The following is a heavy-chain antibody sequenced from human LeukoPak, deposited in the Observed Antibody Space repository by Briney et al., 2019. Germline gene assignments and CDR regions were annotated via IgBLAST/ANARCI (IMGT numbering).Heavy chain of an antibody. D-gene: IGHD1-1*01. CDR3: ARDRATGTLDY. CDR2: ISSSGTTI. V-gene: IGHV3-11*01. CDR1: GFTFSDYY. Sequence: LRLSCSASGFTFSDYYMSWIRQAPGKGLEWVSYISSSGTTIYYSDSVKGRFTISRDNAKNSLYLQMNSLRVEDMAVYYCARDRATGTLDYWGQGTLVTVSS. J-gene: IGHJ4*02.